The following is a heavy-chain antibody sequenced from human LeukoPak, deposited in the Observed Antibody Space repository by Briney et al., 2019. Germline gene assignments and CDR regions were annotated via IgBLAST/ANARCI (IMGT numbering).Heavy chain of an antibody. CDR1: GFTFSSYA. D-gene: IGHD6-6*01. CDR2: IYSGGST. CDR3: AREAYSSSATYYYYYYGMDV. Sequence: PGGSLRLSCAASGFTFSSYAMSWVRQAPGKGLEWVSVIYSGGSTYYADSVKGRFTISRDNSKNTLYLQMNSLRAEDTAVYYCAREAYSSSATYYYYYYGMDVWGQGTTVTVSS. J-gene: IGHJ6*02. V-gene: IGHV3-66*01.